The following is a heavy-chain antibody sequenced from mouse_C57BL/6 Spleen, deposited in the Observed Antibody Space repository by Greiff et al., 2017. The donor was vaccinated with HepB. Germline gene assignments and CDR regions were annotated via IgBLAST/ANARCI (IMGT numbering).Heavy chain of an antibody. CDR1: GYTFTSYG. CDR3: ARDYGSSYWFAD. D-gene: IGHD1-1*01. J-gene: IGHJ3*01. CDR2: IYPRSGNT. V-gene: IGHV1-81*01. Sequence: VQLQQSGAELARPGASVKLSCKASGYTFTSYGISWVKQRTGQGLEWIGEIYPRSGNTYYNEKFKGKATLTADKSSSTAYMELRSLTSEDSAVYFCARDYGSSYWFADGGQGTLVTVSA.